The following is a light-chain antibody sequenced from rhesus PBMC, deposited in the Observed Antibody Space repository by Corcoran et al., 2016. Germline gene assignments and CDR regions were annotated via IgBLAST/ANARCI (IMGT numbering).Light chain of an antibody. CDR1: QGISNA. CDR2: AAS. V-gene: IGKV1-33*02. Sequence: DIQMSQSPSSLSASVGDKVTITCRASQGISNALAWYQQKPGKAPKLLNYAASSLESGVPSRLSGSRSGKDFTLTISSLQPADFATYYCQQGYSTPPTFGGGTKVELK. CDR3: QQGYSTPPT. J-gene: IGKJ4*01.